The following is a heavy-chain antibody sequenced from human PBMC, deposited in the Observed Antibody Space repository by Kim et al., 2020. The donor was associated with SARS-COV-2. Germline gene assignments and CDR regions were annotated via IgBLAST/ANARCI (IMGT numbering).Heavy chain of an antibody. Sequence: GGSLRLSCAASGFTFSSYWMHWVRQAPGKGLVWVSRINSDGSSTSYADSVKGRFTISRDNAKNTLYLQMNSLRAEDTAVYYCARQDDIPWIQLSPLLYYYYYGMDVWGQGTTVTVSS. J-gene: IGHJ6*02. CDR3: ARQDDIPWIQLSPLLYYYYYGMDV. CDR1: GFTFSSYW. V-gene: IGHV3-74*01. D-gene: IGHD5-18*01. CDR2: INSDGSST.